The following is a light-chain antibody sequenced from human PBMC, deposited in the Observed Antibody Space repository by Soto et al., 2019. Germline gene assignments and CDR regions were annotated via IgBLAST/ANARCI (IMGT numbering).Light chain of an antibody. Sequence: QSALAQPASVSGSPGQSITISCTGTSRFVGSFSLVSWYQQHPAKAPKGMISHCHRRPSGGPDRFSKSTSVNSASLPISGLQADDEADYYCCLYIGETTYVFGTGTKVTVL. J-gene: IGLJ1*01. V-gene: IGLV2-23*01. CDR1: SRFVGSFSL. CDR3: CLYIGETTYV. CDR2: HCH.